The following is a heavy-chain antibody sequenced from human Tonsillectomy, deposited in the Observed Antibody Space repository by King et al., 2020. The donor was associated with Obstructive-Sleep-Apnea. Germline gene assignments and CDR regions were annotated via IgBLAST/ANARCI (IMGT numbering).Heavy chain of an antibody. CDR2: IYYSGNT. D-gene: IGHD3-10*01. V-gene: IGHV4-39*01. CDR3: ARHLERFGEFLSYFDY. CDR1: GDSISSGSYY. Sequence: QLQESGPGLVKPSETLSLTCTVSGDSISSGSYYWGWIRQPPGKGLEWIGSIYYSGNTYYNPSLKRRVTLSVDTSKNQFSLKLSSVTAADTAVYYCARHLERFGEFLSYFDYWGPGTLVTVSS. J-gene: IGHJ4*02.